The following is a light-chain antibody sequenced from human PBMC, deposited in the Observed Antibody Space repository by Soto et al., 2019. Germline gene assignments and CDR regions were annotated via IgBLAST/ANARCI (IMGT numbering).Light chain of an antibody. Sequence: QSALTQPRLVSGSPGKSVTISCTGTSSDVGGYNYVSWYQQHPGKAPKLMIYDVSQRPSGVPDRFSGSKSGNTASLTISALQHEDEADYYCCSYAGSHFLFGGGTKLTVL. V-gene: IGLV2-11*01. J-gene: IGLJ2*01. CDR3: CSYAGSHFL. CDR2: DVS. CDR1: SSDVGGYNY.